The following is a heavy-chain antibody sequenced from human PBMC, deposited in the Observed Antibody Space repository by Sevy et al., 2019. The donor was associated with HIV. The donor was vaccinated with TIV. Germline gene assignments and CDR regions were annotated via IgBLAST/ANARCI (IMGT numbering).Heavy chain of an antibody. V-gene: IGHV3-7*01. CDR1: GFTFSSYW. CDR2: IKQDGSEK. CDR3: ARENYDFGRVSSNRGMDV. D-gene: IGHD3-3*01. J-gene: IGHJ6*02. Sequence: GGSLRLSCAASGFTFSSYWMSWVRQAPGKGLEWVANIKQDGSEKYYVDSVKGRFTISGDNDKNSLYLQMNSLRAEDTAVYYCARENYDFGRVSSNRGMDVWGQGTTVTVSS.